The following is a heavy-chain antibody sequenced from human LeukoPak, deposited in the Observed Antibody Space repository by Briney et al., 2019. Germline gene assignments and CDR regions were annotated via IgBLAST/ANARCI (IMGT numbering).Heavy chain of an antibody. Sequence: ASVKVSCKASGYTFTSYYMHWVRQAPGQGLEWMGWINPNSGGTNYAQKFQGRVTMTRDTSISTAYMELSRLRSDDTAVYYCARVAPRSRSYYGSGSYLAYWGQGTLVTVSS. D-gene: IGHD3-10*01. CDR3: ARVAPRSRSYYGSGSYLAY. CDR2: INPNSGGT. J-gene: IGHJ4*02. V-gene: IGHV1-2*02. CDR1: GYTFTSYY.